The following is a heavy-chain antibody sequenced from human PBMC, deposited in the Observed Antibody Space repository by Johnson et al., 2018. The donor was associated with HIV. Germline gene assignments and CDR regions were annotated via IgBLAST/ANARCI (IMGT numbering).Heavy chain of an antibody. D-gene: IGHD1-26*01. Sequence: VQLVESGGGLVKPGGSLRLSCAASGFTFSNAWMNWVRQPPGKGLEWVSVIYSGGSTYYADSVKGRFTISRDNAKNSLYLQMNSLRAEDTALYYCARDPTIAWDLKGDAFDIWGQGTMVTVSS. CDR1: GFTFSNAW. J-gene: IGHJ3*02. CDR3: ARDPTIAWDLKGDAFDI. V-gene: IGHV3-66*01. CDR2: IYSGGST.